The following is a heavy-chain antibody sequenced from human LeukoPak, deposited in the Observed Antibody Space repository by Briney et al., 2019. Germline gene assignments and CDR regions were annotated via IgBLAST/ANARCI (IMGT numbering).Heavy chain of an antibody. CDR2: INPNSGGT. J-gene: IGHJ4*02. CDR3: ARDIGEQWLGNYDY. D-gene: IGHD6-19*01. Sequence: ASVKVSCKASGYTFTGYYMHWVRQAPGQGLEWMGWINPNSGGTNYAQKFQGRVTMTRDTSNSTAYMELSRLRSDDTAVYYCARDIGEQWLGNYDYWGQGTLVTVSS. V-gene: IGHV1-2*02. CDR1: GYTFTGYY.